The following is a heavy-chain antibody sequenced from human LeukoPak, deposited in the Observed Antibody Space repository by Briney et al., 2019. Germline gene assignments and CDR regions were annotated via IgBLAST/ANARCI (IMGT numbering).Heavy chain of an antibody. J-gene: IGHJ4*02. CDR1: GDSISSYY. CDR3: ARGSQRITVFGVVTDY. CDR2: IYYTGST. D-gene: IGHD3-3*01. Sequence: SETLSLTCAVSGDSISSYYWSWIRQPPGTGLEWIGYIYYTGSTNYNPSLKSRVTISVDTSKNQFSLKLSSVTAADTAVYFCARGSQRITVFGVVTDYWGQGTLVTVSS. V-gene: IGHV4-59*01.